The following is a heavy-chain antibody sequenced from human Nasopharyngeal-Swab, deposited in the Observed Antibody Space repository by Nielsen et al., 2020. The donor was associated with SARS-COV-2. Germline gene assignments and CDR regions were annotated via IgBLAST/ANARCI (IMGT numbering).Heavy chain of an antibody. Sequence: GESLKISCAASGFTVSSNYMSWVRQAPGKGLEWVSVIYSGGSTYYADSVKGRFTISRDNSKNTLYLQMNSLRAEDTALYYCAKWGSSSRHFDYWGQGTLVTVSS. CDR2: IYSGGST. CDR3: AKWGSSSRHFDY. J-gene: IGHJ4*02. D-gene: IGHD6-6*01. CDR1: GFTVSSNY. V-gene: IGHV3-53*05.